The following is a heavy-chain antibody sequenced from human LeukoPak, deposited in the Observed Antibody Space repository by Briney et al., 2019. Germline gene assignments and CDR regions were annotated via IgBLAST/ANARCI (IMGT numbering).Heavy chain of an antibody. CDR1: GFTFSTYG. CDR2: IRNDGSNK. D-gene: IGHD2-2*01. V-gene: IGHV3-30*02. J-gene: IGHJ5*02. CDR3: AKDGRPYCSSTSCYGGNNWFDP. Sequence: GGSLRLSCVASGFTFSTYGMHWVRQVPGKGLEWVAFIRNDGSNKDYADSVKGRFTISRDNSKNALYLQMNSLRPEDTAVYYCAKDGRPYCSSTSCYGGNNWFDPWGQGTLVTVSS.